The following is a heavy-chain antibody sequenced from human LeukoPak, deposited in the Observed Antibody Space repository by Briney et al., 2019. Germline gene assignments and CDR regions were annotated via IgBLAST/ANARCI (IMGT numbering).Heavy chain of an antibody. CDR1: GVTVSSDY. V-gene: IGHV3-53*04. D-gene: IGHD2/OR15-2a*01. J-gene: IGHJ4*01. CDR2: IYRDGNT. CDR3: ASRMTF. Sequence: GGSLRLSCAASGVTVSSDYMSWVRQAPGKGLEWVSVIYRDGNTYYADSVKGRFTISRHNSKNTLFLQMDSLRTEDTAIYYCASRMTFGGHGTLVTVSS.